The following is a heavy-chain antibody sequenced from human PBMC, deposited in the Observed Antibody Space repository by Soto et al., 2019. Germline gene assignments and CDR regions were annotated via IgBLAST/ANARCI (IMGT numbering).Heavy chain of an antibody. D-gene: IGHD4-4*01. CDR1: GGTFNSNT. V-gene: IGHV1-8*01. CDR2: MNPSSGNA. J-gene: IGHJ4*01. CDR3: ARGPSYIHSYFHH. Sequence: ASVKVSCKASGGTFNSNTISWVRQAPGQGLEWMGWMNPSSGNAGSAQNFQGRVTMTSNTATSTAYMELSSLRLEDTAVYYCARGPSYIHSYFHHCCRGTLVTVS.